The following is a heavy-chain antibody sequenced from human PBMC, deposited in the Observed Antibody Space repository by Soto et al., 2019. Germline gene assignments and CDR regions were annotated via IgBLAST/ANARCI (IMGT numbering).Heavy chain of an antibody. CDR1: GGSISSYY. CDR2: IYYSGST. CDR3: ARTNYGDYDDAFDI. D-gene: IGHD4-17*01. J-gene: IGHJ3*02. Sequence: SETLSLTCTVSGGSISSYYWSWIRQPPGKGLEWIGYIYYSGSTNYNPSLKSRVTISVDTSKNQFSLKLSSVTAADTAVYYCARTNYGDYDDAFDISGQRTMVTVSS. V-gene: IGHV4-59*01.